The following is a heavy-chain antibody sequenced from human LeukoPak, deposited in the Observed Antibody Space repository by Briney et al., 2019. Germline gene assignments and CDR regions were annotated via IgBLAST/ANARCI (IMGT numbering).Heavy chain of an antibody. CDR1: GYTFTSYD. J-gene: IGHJ3*02. CDR2: MNPNSGNT. Sequence: ASVKVSCKASGYTFTSYDINWVRQATGQGLEWMGWMNPNSGNTGYAQKFQGRVTMTRNTSISTAYMELNSLKTEDTAVYYCTTGPPYGDYVLTADIWGQGTMVTVSS. D-gene: IGHD4-17*01. V-gene: IGHV1-8*01. CDR3: TTGPPYGDYVLTADI.